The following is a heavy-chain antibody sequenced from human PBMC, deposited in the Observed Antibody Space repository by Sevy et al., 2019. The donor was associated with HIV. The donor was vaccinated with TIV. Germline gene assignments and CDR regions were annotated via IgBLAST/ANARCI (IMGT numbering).Heavy chain of an antibody. Sequence: GGSLRLSCGASGFTVSDAWMSWVRQAPGKGLEWVGRIKSKSDGGTTDYVAPVKGRFTISRDDSKNTLYLQMSSLKTEDTAVYYCTTAPGVTIFGVVKDYWGHGTLVTVSS. CDR1: GFTVSDAW. J-gene: IGHJ4*01. V-gene: IGHV3-15*01. CDR2: IKSKSDGGTT. CDR3: TTAPGVTIFGVVKDY. D-gene: IGHD3-3*01.